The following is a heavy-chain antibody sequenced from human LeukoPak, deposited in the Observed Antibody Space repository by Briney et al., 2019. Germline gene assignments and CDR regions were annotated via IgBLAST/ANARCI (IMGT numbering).Heavy chain of an antibody. CDR1: GFTFSSYG. CDR3: AKTSSGWYDLDY. D-gene: IGHD6-19*01. V-gene: IGHV3-33*06. J-gene: IGHJ4*02. Sequence: GGSLRLSCAASGFTFSSYGMHWVRQAPGKGLEWVAVIWYDGSNKYYADSVKGRFTISRDNSKNTLYLQMNSLRAEDTAVCYCAKTSSGWYDLDYWGQGTLATVSS. CDR2: IWYDGSNK.